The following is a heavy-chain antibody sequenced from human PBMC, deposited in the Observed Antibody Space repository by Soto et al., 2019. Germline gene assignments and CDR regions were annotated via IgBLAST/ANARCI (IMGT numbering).Heavy chain of an antibody. D-gene: IGHD6-19*01. V-gene: IGHV4-39*01. J-gene: IGHJ4*02. CDR2: IYYSGST. CDR1: GGSISSSSYY. CDR3: ASHSIAVAQKETFDY. Sequence: SETLSLTCTVSGGSISSSSYYWGWIRQPPGKGLEWIGSIYYSGSTYYNPSLKSRVTISVDTSKNQFSLKLSSVTAADTAVYYCASHSIAVAQKETFDYWGQGTLVTVSS.